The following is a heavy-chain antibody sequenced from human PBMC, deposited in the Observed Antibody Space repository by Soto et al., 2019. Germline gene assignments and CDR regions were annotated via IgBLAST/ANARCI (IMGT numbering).Heavy chain of an antibody. CDR2: ISFDASKE. V-gene: IGHV3-30*04. CDR1: GFTFTNYA. D-gene: IGHD6-19*01. J-gene: IGHJ4*03. Sequence: PGGSLRLSCTVSGFTFTNYAFHWVRQAPGKGLEWVAIISFDASKEYYADAVKDRFTISRDNSKNTLYLQMSSLTVEDTAVYYCARPNHSSGNFQPAALDLWGQGTLVTVSS. CDR3: ARPNHSSGNFQPAALDL.